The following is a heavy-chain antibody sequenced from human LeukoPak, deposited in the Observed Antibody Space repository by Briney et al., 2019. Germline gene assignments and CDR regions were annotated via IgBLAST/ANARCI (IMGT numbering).Heavy chain of an antibody. J-gene: IGHJ4*02. Sequence: GASVKVSCKVSGYTLTELSMHWVRQAPGKGLEWMGGFDPEDGETIYAQKFQGKVTMTEDTSTDTAYMELSSLRSEDTAVYYCATARSIAVAGTLSYWGQGTLVTVSS. CDR2: FDPEDGET. V-gene: IGHV1-24*01. CDR1: GYTLTELS. D-gene: IGHD6-19*01. CDR3: ATARSIAVAGTLSY.